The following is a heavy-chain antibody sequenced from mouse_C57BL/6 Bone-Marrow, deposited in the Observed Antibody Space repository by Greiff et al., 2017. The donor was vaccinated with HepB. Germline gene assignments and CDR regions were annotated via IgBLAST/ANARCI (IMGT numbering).Heavy chain of an antibody. CDR2: ISYSGST. Sequence: VQLQQSGPGMVKPSQSLSLTCTVTGYSITSGYDWHWIRHFPGNKLEWMGYISYSGSTNYNPSLKSRISITHDTSKNHFFLKLNSVTTEDTATYYCARDGYYGGAMDYWGQGTSVTVSS. J-gene: IGHJ4*01. V-gene: IGHV3-1*01. CDR3: ARDGYYGGAMDY. D-gene: IGHD2-3*01. CDR1: GYSITSGYD.